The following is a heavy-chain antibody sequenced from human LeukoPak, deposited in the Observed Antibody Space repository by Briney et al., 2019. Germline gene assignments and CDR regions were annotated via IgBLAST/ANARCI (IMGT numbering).Heavy chain of an antibody. D-gene: IGHD3-22*01. J-gene: IGHJ5*02. CDR2: IYYSGST. CDR3: ARRSYYYDSSGYYYGFDP. V-gene: IGHV4-59*08. Sequence: PSETLSLTCTVSGGSISSYYWSWIRQPPGKGLEWIGYIYYSGSTNYNPSLKSRVTISVDTSKNRFSLKLSSVTAADTAVYYCARRSYYYDSSGYYYGFDPWGQGTLVTVSS. CDR1: GGSISSYY.